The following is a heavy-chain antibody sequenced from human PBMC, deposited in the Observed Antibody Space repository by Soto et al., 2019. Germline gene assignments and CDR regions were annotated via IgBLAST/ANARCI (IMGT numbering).Heavy chain of an antibody. J-gene: IGHJ6*02. CDR1: GFIFDDFA. V-gene: IGHV3-9*01. D-gene: IGHD6-13*01. CDR2: ISWNSGST. Sequence: DVQLVESGGGLVQPGRSLRLSCAASGFIFDDFAMHWVRQAPGKGLEWVSGISWNSGSTDYAASVKGRFIISRDNARNSLYLQMNSLRPEDTALYYCAKVTKRAAAGRYEYYKYGMDVWGQGTTVTVSS. CDR3: AKVTKRAAAGRYEYYKYGMDV.